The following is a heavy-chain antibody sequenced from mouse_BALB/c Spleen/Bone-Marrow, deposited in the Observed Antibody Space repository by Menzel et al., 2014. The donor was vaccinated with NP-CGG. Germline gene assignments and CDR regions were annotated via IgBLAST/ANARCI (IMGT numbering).Heavy chain of an antibody. CDR2: ISSGGSYT. Sequence: EVQVVESGGGLVKPGGSLKLSCAASGFTFSSYAMSWVRQTPEKRLEWVATISSGGSYTYYPDSVKGRFTISRDNAKNTLYLQMSSLRSEDTAIYYCARPPDGYYWFTYWGQGTLVTVSA. CDR1: GFTFSSYA. J-gene: IGHJ3*01. V-gene: IGHV5-9-3*01. D-gene: IGHD2-3*01. CDR3: ARPPDGYYWFTY.